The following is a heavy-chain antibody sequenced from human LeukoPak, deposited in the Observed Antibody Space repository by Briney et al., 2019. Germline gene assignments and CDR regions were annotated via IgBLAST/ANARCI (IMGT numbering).Heavy chain of an antibody. CDR2: ISYDGSNK. D-gene: IGHD3-16*02. J-gene: IGHJ4*02. CDR3: ARDGMITFGGVIVAYYFDY. V-gene: IGHV3-30*04. CDR1: GFTFSSYA. Sequence: GGSLRLSCAASGFTFSSYAMHWVRQAPGKGLEGVAVISYDGSNKYYADSVKGRFTISRDNSKNTLYLQMNSLRAEDTAVYYCARDGMITFGGVIVAYYFDYWGQGTLVTVSS.